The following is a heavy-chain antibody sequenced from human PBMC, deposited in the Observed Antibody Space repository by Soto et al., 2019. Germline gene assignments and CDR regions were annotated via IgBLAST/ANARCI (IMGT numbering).Heavy chain of an antibody. D-gene: IGHD4-17*01. CDR2: IYYSGST. CDR1: GCSISSYY. CDR3: ARHKSTVTTFDY. Sequence: PSETLSLTCTFSGCSISSYYWSWIRQPPGKGLEWIGYIYYSGSTNYNPSLKSRVTISVDTSKNQFSLKLSSVTAADTAVYYCARHKSTVTTFDYWGQGTLVTVSS. V-gene: IGHV4-59*08. J-gene: IGHJ4*02.